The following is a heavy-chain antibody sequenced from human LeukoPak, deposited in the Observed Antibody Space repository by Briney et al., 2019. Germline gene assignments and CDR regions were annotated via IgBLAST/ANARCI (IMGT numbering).Heavy chain of an antibody. Sequence: GGSLRLSCAASGFTFTNAWMRWVRQAPGKGLEWVSFISRSSSTIYYADSVKGRFTISRDNAKNSLYLQMNSLRAEDTAVYYCARDDSSRPLDYWGQGTLVTVSS. D-gene: IGHD6-13*01. V-gene: IGHV3-48*04. CDR2: ISRSSSTI. CDR1: GFTFTNAW. CDR3: ARDDSSRPLDY. J-gene: IGHJ4*02.